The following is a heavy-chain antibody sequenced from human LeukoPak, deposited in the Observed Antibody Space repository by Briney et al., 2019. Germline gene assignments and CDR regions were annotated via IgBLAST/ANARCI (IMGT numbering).Heavy chain of an antibody. CDR3: ARASYYYDTTGLGAVDI. J-gene: IGHJ3*02. V-gene: IGHV3-9*01. Sequence: PGGSLRLSCAASGFTFNDHAMYWVGHAPGKGLEWFSGINWNSVNIGYADSVKGRFTISRDDAKNSLFLQMNSLRAEDTALYYCARASYYYDTTGLGAVDIWGQGTLVTVSS. D-gene: IGHD3-22*01. CDR2: INWNSVNI. CDR1: GFTFNDHA.